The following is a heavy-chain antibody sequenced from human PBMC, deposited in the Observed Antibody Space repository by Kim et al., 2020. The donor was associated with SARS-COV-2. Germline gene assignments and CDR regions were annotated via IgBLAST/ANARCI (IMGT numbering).Heavy chain of an antibody. Sequence: NPSRQRRVTISLDTSKNQFPLKLSSVAATDTAVYYCASRWYSSGWYFDHWGQGALVTVSS. J-gene: IGHJ4*02. D-gene: IGHD6-19*01. V-gene: IGHV4-39*01. CDR3: ASRWYSSGWYFDH.